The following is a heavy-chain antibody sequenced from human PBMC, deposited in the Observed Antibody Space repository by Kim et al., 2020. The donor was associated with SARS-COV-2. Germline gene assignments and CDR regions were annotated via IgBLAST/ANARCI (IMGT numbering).Heavy chain of an antibody. D-gene: IGHD1-1*01. J-gene: IGHJ6*02. V-gene: IGHV1-18*04. Sequence: ASVKVSCKASGYTFTSYGISWVRQAPGQGLEWMGWISAYNGNTNYAQKLQGRVTMTTDTSTSTAYMELRSLRSDDTAVYYCARDRGLGLERRAHYYYYGMDVWGQGTTVTVSS. CDR2: ISAYNGNT. CDR3: ARDRGLGLERRAHYYYYGMDV. CDR1: GYTFTSYG.